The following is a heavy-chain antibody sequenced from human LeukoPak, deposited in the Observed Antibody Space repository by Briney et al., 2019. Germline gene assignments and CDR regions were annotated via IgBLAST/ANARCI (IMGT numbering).Heavy chain of an antibody. D-gene: IGHD6-19*01. CDR1: GGSIGRYY. CDR3: ARKVAAPDY. Sequence: SETLSLTCTVSGGSIGRYYWSWIRQPPGKGLEWIGYIYSSGSTNYNPSLKSRVTISVDTSKNQFSLKLSSVTAADTAVYYCARKVAAPDYWGQGTLVTVSS. J-gene: IGHJ4*02. CDR2: IYSSGST. V-gene: IGHV4-59*01.